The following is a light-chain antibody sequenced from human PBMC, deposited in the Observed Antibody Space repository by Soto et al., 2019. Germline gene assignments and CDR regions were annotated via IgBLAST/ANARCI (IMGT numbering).Light chain of an antibody. CDR1: SSNIGTNP. V-gene: IGLV1-44*01. Sequence: QAVVTQPRSASGTPGQRVTISCSGSSSNIGTNPVNWYQHLPGTAPKLLFYSNNQRPSGVPDRFSGSKSGTSASLAISGLQSEDEADYYCAAWDDSLNGLVFGGGTKVTVL. CDR3: AAWDDSLNGLV. J-gene: IGLJ3*02. CDR2: SNN.